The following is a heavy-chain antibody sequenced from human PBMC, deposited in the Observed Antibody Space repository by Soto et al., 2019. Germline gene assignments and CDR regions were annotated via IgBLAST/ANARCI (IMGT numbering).Heavy chain of an antibody. Sequence: SETLSLTCTVSGGSISSGGYYWSWIRQHPGKGLEWIGYIYYSGSTYYNPSLKSRVTISVDTSKNQFSLKLSSVTAADTAVYYCAREWLREYYFDYWGQGTLVTVSS. CDR2: IYYSGST. J-gene: IGHJ4*02. CDR3: AREWLREYYFDY. CDR1: GGSISSGGYY. D-gene: IGHD5-12*01. V-gene: IGHV4-31*03.